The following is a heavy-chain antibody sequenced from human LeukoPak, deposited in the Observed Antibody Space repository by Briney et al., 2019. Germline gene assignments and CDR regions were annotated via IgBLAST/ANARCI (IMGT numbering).Heavy chain of an antibody. CDR3: AKVLYGSGSYSLRGYFDY. J-gene: IGHJ4*02. CDR2: ISGSGGST. CDR1: GFTFSSYG. Sequence: GGSLRLSCAASGFTFSSYGMSWVRQAPGKGLEWVSAISGSGGSTYYADSVKGRFTISRDNSKNTMYLQMNSLRAEDTAVYYCAKVLYGSGSYSLRGYFDYWGQGTLVTVSS. V-gene: IGHV3-23*01. D-gene: IGHD3-10*01.